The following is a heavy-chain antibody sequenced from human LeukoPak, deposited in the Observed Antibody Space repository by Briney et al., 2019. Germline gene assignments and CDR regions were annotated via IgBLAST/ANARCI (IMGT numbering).Heavy chain of an antibody. CDR3: ARGWFDP. J-gene: IGHJ5*02. Sequence: GRSLRLSCAASGFTFSNYEMNWVRQAPGKGLEWLSIISYTGTTIYYADSVKGRFTISRDNAQNSLYLQMNSLRAEDTAVYYCARGWFDPWGQGTLVTVSS. CDR2: ISYTGTTI. CDR1: GFTFSNYE. V-gene: IGHV3-48*03.